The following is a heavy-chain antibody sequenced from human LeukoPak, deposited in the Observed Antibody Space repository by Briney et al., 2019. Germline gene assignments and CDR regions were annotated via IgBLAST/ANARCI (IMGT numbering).Heavy chain of an antibody. CDR3: ARKKKGIQLWLRYFDY. D-gene: IGHD5-18*01. CDR2: INHSGST. Sequence: PSETLSLTCAVYGGSFSGYYWSWIRQPPGKGLEWIGEINHSGSTNYNPSLKSRVTISVDTSKNQFSLKLSSVTAADTAVYYCARKKKGIQLWLRYFDYWGQGTLVTVSS. CDR1: GGSFSGYY. J-gene: IGHJ4*02. V-gene: IGHV4-34*01.